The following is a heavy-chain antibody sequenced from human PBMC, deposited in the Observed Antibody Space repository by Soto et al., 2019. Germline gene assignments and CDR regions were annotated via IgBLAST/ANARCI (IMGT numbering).Heavy chain of an antibody. D-gene: IGHD3-22*01. CDR1: GYTFASYG. CDR3: ARDLGSYDYYDSSGAFDY. J-gene: IGHJ4*02. V-gene: IGHV1-18*01. CDR2: ISAYNGNT. Sequence: GASVKVSCKASGYTFASYGISWVRQAPGQGLEWMGWISAYNGNTNYAQKVQGRVTMTTDTSTSTAYMELRSLRSDDTAVYYCARDLGSYDYYDSSGAFDYWGQGTQVTVSS.